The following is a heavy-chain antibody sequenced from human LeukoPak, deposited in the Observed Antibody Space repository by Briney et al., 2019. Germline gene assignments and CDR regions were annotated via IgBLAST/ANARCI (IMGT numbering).Heavy chain of an antibody. CDR3: ARGHYYDSSGYYYAGAFDI. D-gene: IGHD3-22*01. J-gene: IGHJ3*02. CDR2: IWYDGSNK. Sequence: GGSLRLSRAASGFTFSSYGMHWVRQAPGKGLEWVAVIWYDGSNKYYADSVKGRFTISRDNSKNTLYLQMNSLRAEDTAVYYCARGHYYDSSGYYYAGAFDIWGQGTMVTVSS. CDR1: GFTFSSYG. V-gene: IGHV3-33*01.